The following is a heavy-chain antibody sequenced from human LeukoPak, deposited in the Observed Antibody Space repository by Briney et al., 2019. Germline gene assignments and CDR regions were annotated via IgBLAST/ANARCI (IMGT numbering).Heavy chain of an antibody. CDR2: ISSSSSYI. Sequence: GGSLRLSCAASGFTFSSYSMNWVRQAPGKGLEWVSSISSSSSYIYYADSVKGRFTISRDNAKNSLYLQVNSLRAEDTAVYYCARYDILTGHPPIDYWGQGTLVTVSS. CDR1: GFTFSSYS. CDR3: ARYDILTGHPPIDY. D-gene: IGHD3-9*01. V-gene: IGHV3-21*01. J-gene: IGHJ4*02.